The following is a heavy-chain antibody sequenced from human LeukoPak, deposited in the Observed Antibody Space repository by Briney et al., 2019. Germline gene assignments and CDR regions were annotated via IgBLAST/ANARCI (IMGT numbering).Heavy chain of an antibody. D-gene: IGHD3-10*01. CDR3: ARFTMVRGVIIRPYYGMDV. Sequence: SETLSLTCTVSGGSISSYYWSWIRQPPGKGLEWIGYIYYSGSTNYNPSLKSRVTISVNTSKNQFSLKLSSVTAADTAVYYCARFTMVRGVIIRPYYGMDVWGQGTTVTVSS. J-gene: IGHJ6*02. CDR1: GGSISSYY. CDR2: IYYSGST. V-gene: IGHV4-59*01.